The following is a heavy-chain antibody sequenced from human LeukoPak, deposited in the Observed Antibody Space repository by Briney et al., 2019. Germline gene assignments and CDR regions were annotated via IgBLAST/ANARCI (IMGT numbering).Heavy chain of an antibody. J-gene: IGHJ4*02. CDR3: ARVDSGSYYY. Sequence: PGGSLRLSCAASGFTFSSYTMHWVRQAPGKGLEWVAAISYDVSNKYYADSVKGRFTISRDNSKNTLYLQMNSLRAEDTAVYYCARVDSGSYYYWGQGTLVTVSS. V-gene: IGHV3-30*04. CDR2: ISYDVSNK. D-gene: IGHD1-26*01. CDR1: GFTFSSYT.